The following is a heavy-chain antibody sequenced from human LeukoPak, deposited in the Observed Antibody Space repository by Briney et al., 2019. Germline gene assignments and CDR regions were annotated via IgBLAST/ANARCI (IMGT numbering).Heavy chain of an antibody. CDR3: ARHRTYSSSWFDY. CDR1: GGSISSSSYY. J-gene: IGHJ4*02. D-gene: IGHD6-13*01. V-gene: IGHV4-39*01. CDR2: IYYSGST. Sequence: SETLSLTCTVSGGSISSSSYYWGWIRQPPGKGLEWIGSIYYSGSTYYNPSLKSRVTISVDTSKNQFSLKLSSVTAADTAVYYCARHRTYSSSWFDYWGQGTLVTVPS.